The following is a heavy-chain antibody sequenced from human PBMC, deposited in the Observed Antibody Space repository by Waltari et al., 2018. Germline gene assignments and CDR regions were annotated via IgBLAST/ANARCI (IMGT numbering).Heavy chain of an antibody. J-gene: IGHJ3*01. D-gene: IGHD2-21*01. Sequence: QVQLQESGPRLVKPSETLSLSCAVSGYSISSGWYWVWMRHLPGKGLEWIGSLYGTATTSYSPSLQSRVTISPDTSTNNFYLNRTPVTAADTATYLLTRRMMTAIAGGGASDVWGQGTLVTVSS. CDR2: LYGTATT. CDR3: TRRMMTAIAGGGASDV. V-gene: IGHV4-38-2*01. CDR1: GYSISSGWY.